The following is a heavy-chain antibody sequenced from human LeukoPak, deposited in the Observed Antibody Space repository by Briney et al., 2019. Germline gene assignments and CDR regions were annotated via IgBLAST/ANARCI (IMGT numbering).Heavy chain of an antibody. CDR1: AGSFSGYY. J-gene: IGHJ3*02. Sequence: PSETLSLTCGDYAGSFSGYYWSWIRQPPGKGLEWIGEINHSGSTNYNPSLKSRVTISVDTSKNQFSLKLSSVTAADTAVYYCARAVGATTWNDAFDIWGQGTMVTVSS. CDR2: INHSGST. CDR3: ARAVGATTWNDAFDI. D-gene: IGHD1-26*01. V-gene: IGHV4-34*01.